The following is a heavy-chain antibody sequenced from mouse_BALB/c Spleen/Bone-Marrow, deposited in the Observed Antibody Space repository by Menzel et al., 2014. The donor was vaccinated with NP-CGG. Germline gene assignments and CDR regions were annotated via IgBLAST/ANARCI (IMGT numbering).Heavy chain of an antibody. CDR2: INPSNGGT. Sequence: QVHLQQPGAELVKPGASVKLSCKASGYTFTSYYMYWVKQRPGQGLEWFGEINPSNGGTNLNEKFKNKATLTVDKSSSTAYMQLSSLTSEDSAVYYCSRGRRDALDYWGQGTSVTVSS. V-gene: IGHV1S81*02. CDR3: SRGRRDALDY. CDR1: GYTFTSYY. J-gene: IGHJ4*01.